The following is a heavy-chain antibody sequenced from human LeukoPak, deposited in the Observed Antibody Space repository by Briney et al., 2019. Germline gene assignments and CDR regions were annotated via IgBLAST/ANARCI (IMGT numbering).Heavy chain of an antibody. J-gene: IGHJ5*02. CDR3: ARLPAAPIARWFDP. CDR2: IYHSGST. CDR1: GYSISSGYY. V-gene: IGHV4-38-2*01. D-gene: IGHD2-2*01. Sequence: SETLSLTCAVSGYSISSGYYWGWIRQPPGKGLEWIGSIYHSGSTYYNPSLKSRVTISVDTSKNQFSLKLSSVTAADTAVHYCARLPAAPIARWFDPWGQGTLVTVSS.